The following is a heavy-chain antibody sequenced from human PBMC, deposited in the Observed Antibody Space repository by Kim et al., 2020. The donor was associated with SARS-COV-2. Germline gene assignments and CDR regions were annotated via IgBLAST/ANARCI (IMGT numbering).Heavy chain of an antibody. CDR3: ARTMVGATFDL. D-gene: IGHD1-26*01. CDR1: GFTFGDYY. Sequence: GGSLRLSCAASGFTFGDYYMTWIRQAPGKGLEWVSYISNSGTSIFDTDSVKGRFTLSRDNAKNSLYLQMNSLRVEDTAVYYCARTMVGATFDLWGRGTPVTVSS. CDR2: ISNSGTSI. J-gene: IGHJ4*02. V-gene: IGHV3-11*04.